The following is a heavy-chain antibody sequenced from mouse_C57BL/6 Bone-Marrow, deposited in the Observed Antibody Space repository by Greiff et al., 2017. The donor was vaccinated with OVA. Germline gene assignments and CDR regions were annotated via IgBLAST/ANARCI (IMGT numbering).Heavy chain of an antibody. CDR2: IDPSDSYT. Sequence: VQLQQSGAELVMPGASVKLSCKASGYTFTSYWMHWVKQRPGQGLEWIGEIDPSDSYTNYNQKFKGKSTLTVDKSSSTAYMQLSSLTSEDSAVYYCAREGGWPFAYWGQGTLVTVSA. CDR3: AREGGWPFAY. V-gene: IGHV1-69*01. J-gene: IGHJ3*01. CDR1: GYTFTSYW. D-gene: IGHD2-3*01.